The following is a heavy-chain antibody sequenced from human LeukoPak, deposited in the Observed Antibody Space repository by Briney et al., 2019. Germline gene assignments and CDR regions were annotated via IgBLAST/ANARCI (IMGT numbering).Heavy chain of an antibody. CDR1: GGSFSGYY. V-gene: IGHV4-34*01. J-gene: IGHJ3*02. D-gene: IGHD3-3*01. CDR3: ARSRIRFDAFDI. CDR2: INHSGST. Sequence: SETLSLTCAVYGGSFSGYYWSWIRQPPGKGLEWIGEINHSGSTNYNPSLKSRVTISVDTSKNQFSLKLSSVTAADTAVYYCARSRIRFDAFDIWGQGTMVTVSS.